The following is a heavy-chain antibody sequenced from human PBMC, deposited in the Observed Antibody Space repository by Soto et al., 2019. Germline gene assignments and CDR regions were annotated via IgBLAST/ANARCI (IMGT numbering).Heavy chain of an antibody. D-gene: IGHD6-19*01. Sequence: EVQLLESGGNLVQPGGSLRLSCAASGLTFSSYAMSWVRQAPGKGLEWVSATSGSGGSKYYAESVKGRFTISRDSSKNTLYVQMNSLRAADTAVYDCAKERYAVAGTSIDYWGQGTLVTGSS. V-gene: IGHV3-23*01. CDR3: AKERYAVAGTSIDY. J-gene: IGHJ4*02. CDR1: GLTFSSYA. CDR2: TSGSGGSK.